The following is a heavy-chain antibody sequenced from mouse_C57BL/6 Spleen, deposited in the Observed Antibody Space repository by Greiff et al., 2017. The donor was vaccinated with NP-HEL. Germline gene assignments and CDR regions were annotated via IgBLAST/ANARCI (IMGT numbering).Heavy chain of an antibody. D-gene: IGHD2-4*01. CDR3: ARGDYDEIFAY. CDR1: GYTFTSYW. V-gene: IGHV1-55*01. Sequence: QVQLQQPGAELVKPGASVKMSCKASGYTFTSYWITWVKQRPGQGLAWIGDIYPGDGDTNYNGKFKGKATLTADKSSSTAYMQLSSLTSEDSAVYFCARGDYDEIFAYWGQGTLVTVSA. CDR2: IYPGDGDT. J-gene: IGHJ3*01.